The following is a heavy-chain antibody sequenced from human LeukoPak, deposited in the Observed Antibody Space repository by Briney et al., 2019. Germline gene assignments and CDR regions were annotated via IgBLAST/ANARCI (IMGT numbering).Heavy chain of an antibody. CDR3: ARESVVVTAHYDC. CDR2: ISGSGGNT. Sequence: PGGSLRLSCAASGFTFSSYAMSWVRQAPGKGLEWVSAISGSGGNTYYADSVKGRFTISRDNPKNTLYLQMNSLRAEDTAVYYCARESVVVTAHYDCWGQGTLVTVSS. V-gene: IGHV3-23*01. J-gene: IGHJ4*02. CDR1: GFTFSSYA. D-gene: IGHD2-21*02.